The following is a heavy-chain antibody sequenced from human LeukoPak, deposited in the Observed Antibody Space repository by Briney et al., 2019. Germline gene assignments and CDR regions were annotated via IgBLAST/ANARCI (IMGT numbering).Heavy chain of an antibody. CDR1: GDSISGSNC. J-gene: IGHJ4*02. CDR2: VYHSGST. D-gene: IGHD5-18*01. CDR3: VRRRYNYGFDS. Sequence: SETLSLTCDVSGDSISGSNCWNWVRQPPGEGLEWIGGVYHSGSTNYNPSLKSRVTMSVDKSKNQFSLELRSVTAADTAVFYCVRRRYNYGFDSWGQGTLVTVSS. V-gene: IGHV4-4*02.